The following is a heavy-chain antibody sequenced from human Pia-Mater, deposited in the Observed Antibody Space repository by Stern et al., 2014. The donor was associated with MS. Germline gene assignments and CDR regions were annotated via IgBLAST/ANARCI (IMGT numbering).Heavy chain of an antibody. CDR2: LNSNTGAP. CDR3: ARDMSDFWSDYGHNWFDP. D-gene: IGHD3-3*01. J-gene: IGHJ5*02. CDR1: GYTFTKYL. V-gene: IGHV7-4-1*02. Sequence: VQLLQSGSELKKPGASVTVSCKASGYTFTKYLIPWVRQAPGQGLEWMGWLNSNTGAPMYARDFAGRFVFSLDTSVTTAYLQISRLKTEDTAVYYCARDMSDFWSDYGHNWFDPWGQGTLVTVSS.